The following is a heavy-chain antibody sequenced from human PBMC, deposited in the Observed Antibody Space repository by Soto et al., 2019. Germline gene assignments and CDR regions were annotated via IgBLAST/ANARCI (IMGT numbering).Heavy chain of an antibody. V-gene: IGHV3-21*06. D-gene: IGHD3-16*01. CDR3: ATPYYFNH. Sequence: GGSLRLSCAASGFMFSAYTMNWDRQARRKGLERLSSISDDRRYIDYADSLRGRLTVSRDNARNSHYLQIDSLGGEDTAVYYCATPYYFNHWGPGTLVTVSS. CDR1: GFMFSAYT. CDR2: ISDDRRYI. J-gene: IGHJ1*01.